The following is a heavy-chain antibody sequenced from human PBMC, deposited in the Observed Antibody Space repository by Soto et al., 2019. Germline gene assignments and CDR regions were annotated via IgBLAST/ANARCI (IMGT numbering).Heavy chain of an antibody. D-gene: IGHD2-2*01. CDR1: GFTLDDYT. CDR3: AKDRAVVVPASTSYFHYYGLDV. Sequence: GGSLRLSCAASGFTLDDYTMHWVRQAPGKGLEWVSGVGWNGGDIVYADSVKGRFTVSRDNTKNSLYLEVNSLRAEDTAIYYCAKDRAVVVPASTSYFHYYGLDVWGQGTTVTVYS. CDR2: VGWNGGDI. J-gene: IGHJ6*02. V-gene: IGHV3-9*01.